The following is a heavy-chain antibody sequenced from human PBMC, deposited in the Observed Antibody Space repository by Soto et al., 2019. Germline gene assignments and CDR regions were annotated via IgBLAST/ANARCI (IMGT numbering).Heavy chain of an antibody. CDR1: GFTFSSYA. J-gene: IGHJ6*02. Sequence: GGSLRLSCAASGFTFSSYAMSWVRQAPGKGLEWVSAISVSVGSTYYADSVKGRFTISRDNSKNTLYLQMNSLRAEDTAVYYCAKDIHDFWSRSPYGMDAWGQGTTVTVS. V-gene: IGHV3-23*01. D-gene: IGHD3-3*01. CDR3: AKDIHDFWSRSPYGMDA. CDR2: ISVSVGST.